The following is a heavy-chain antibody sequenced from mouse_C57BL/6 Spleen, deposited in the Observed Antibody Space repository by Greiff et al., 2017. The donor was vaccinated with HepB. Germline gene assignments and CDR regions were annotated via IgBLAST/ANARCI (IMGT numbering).Heavy chain of an antibody. CDR3: ARAGIHYYGSNYAMDY. D-gene: IGHD1-1*01. J-gene: IGHJ4*01. CDR1: GYAFSSYW. Sequence: VKLMESGAELVKPGASVKISCKASGYAFSSYWMNWVKQRPGKGLEWIGQIYPGDGDTNYNGKFKGKATLTADKSSSTAYMQLSSLTSEDSAVYFCARAGIHYYGSNYAMDYWGQGTSVTVSS. CDR2: IYPGDGDT. V-gene: IGHV1-80*01.